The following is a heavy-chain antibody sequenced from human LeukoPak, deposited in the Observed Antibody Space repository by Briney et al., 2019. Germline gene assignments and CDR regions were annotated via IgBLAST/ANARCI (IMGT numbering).Heavy chain of an antibody. Sequence: ASVKVSCKASGYTFTGYYMHWVRQAPGQGLEWMGRINPNSGGTNYAQKFQGRVTMTRDTSIGTAYMELSRLRSDGTAVYYCARDPSRTGRADDYWGQGTLVTVSS. CDR3: ARDPSRTGRADDY. CDR2: INPNSGGT. CDR1: GYTFTGYY. D-gene: IGHD3/OR15-3a*01. V-gene: IGHV1-2*06. J-gene: IGHJ4*02.